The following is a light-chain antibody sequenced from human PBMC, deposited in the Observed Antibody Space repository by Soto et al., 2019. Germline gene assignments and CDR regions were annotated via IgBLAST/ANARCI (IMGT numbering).Light chain of an antibody. CDR2: DVS. J-gene: IGLJ3*02. CDR3: SSYTSSSTWV. CDR1: SSDVGGYNY. Sequence: QSALTQPASVSGSPGQSITISCTGTSSDVGGYNYVSWYQQHPGKAPKLMIYDVSNRPSGVSNRFSGSKSGNTASLTISGLKAEDEADYSCSSYTSSSTWVFGGGTKLPVL. V-gene: IGLV2-14*01.